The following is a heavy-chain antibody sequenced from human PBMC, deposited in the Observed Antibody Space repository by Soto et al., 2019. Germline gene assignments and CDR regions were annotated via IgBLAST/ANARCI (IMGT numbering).Heavy chain of an antibody. CDR2: ISGSGGST. V-gene: IGHV3-23*01. Sequence: EVQLLECGGGLVQPGGSLRLSCAASGFTFSSYAMSWVRQAPGKGLEWVSAISGSGGSTYYADSVKGRFTIARDNSKNTLYLHMNSLRAEDTAVYYCAKDYRDGYNVRLGYYFDYWGQGTLVTVSS. CDR3: AKDYRDGYNVRLGYYFDY. CDR1: GFTFSSYA. D-gene: IGHD5-12*01. J-gene: IGHJ4*02.